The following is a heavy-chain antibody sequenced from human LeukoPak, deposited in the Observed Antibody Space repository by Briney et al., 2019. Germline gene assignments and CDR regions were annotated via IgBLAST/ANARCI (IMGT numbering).Heavy chain of an antibody. J-gene: IGHJ6*04. CDR2: IRAYNGNT. CDR3: ARDQGKEYSSSWYPFYYYYYGMDV. CDR1: GYTFTSYG. V-gene: IGHV1-18*04. D-gene: IGHD6-13*01. Sequence: ASVKVSCKASGYTFTSYGISWVRQAPGQGLEWMGLIRAYNGNTNYAQKLHGRVTMTTDTSTSTAYMELRSLRSDDTAVYYCARDQGKEYSSSWYPFYYYYYGMDVWGKGTTVTVSS.